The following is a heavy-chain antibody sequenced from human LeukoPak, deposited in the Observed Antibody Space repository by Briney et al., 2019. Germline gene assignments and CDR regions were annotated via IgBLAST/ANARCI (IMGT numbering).Heavy chain of an antibody. CDR3: ARGTRIWALPHYFGQ. J-gene: IGHJ4*02. D-gene: IGHD2-15*01. CDR2: ISGRDGTI. V-gene: IGHV3-11*01. CDR1: GFTVTGYY. Sequence: GGSLRLSCVASGFTVTGYYMIWIRQAPGKGLEWLSDISGRDGTIYYAESVKGRFTISRDKARNSVSLQTNSLRADDTAVYYCARGTRIWALPHYFGQWGQGTLVTVSS.